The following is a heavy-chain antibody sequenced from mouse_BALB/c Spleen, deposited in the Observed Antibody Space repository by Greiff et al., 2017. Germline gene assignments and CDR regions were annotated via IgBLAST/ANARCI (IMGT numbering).Heavy chain of an antibody. CDR3: ARWITTDYYDMDY. CDR2: VNPYNGGT. J-gene: IGHJ4*01. D-gene: IGHD1-1*01. V-gene: IGHV1-19*01. Sequence: VQLKQSGPELVKPGASVKMSCKASGYTFTDYYMDWVKQSHGESFEWIGRVNPYNGGTSYNQKFKGKATLTVDKSSSTAYMELNSLTSEDSAVYYCARWITTDYYDMDYWGQGTSVTVSS. CDR1: GYTFTDYY.